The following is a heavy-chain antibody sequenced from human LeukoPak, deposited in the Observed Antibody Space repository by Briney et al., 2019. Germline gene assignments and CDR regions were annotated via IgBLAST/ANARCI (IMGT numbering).Heavy chain of an antibody. CDR2: SDPEDGET. Sequence: ASVKVSCKVSGYTLTELSMHWVRQAPGKGLEWMGGSDPEDGETIYAQKFQGRVTMTEDTSTDTAYMELSSLRSEDTAVYYCATDRQENTSGYYHVDYWGQGTLVTVSS. D-gene: IGHD3-22*01. J-gene: IGHJ4*02. CDR3: ATDRQENTSGYYHVDY. CDR1: GYTLTELS. V-gene: IGHV1-24*01.